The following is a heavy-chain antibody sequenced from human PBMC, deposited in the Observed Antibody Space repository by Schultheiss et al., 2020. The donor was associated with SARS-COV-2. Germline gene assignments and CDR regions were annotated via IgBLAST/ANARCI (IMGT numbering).Heavy chain of an antibody. V-gene: IGHV3-33*08. CDR2: IWYDGSNK. Sequence: GGSLRLSCAASGLTFSSYGMHWVRQAPGKGLEWVAVIWYDGSNKYYADSVKGRFTISRDNAKNSLYLQMNSLRAEDTAVYYCAREYSSSSRVYYYYGMDVWGQGSTVTVAS. D-gene: IGHD6-6*01. CDR1: GLTFSSYG. J-gene: IGHJ6*02. CDR3: AREYSSSSRVYYYYGMDV.